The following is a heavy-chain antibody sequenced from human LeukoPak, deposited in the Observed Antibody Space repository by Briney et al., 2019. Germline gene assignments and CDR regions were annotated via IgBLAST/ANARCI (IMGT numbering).Heavy chain of an antibody. J-gene: IGHJ3*02. CDR1: GGSFSGYY. Sequence: SETLSLTCAVYGGSFSGYYWSWIRQPPGKGLEWIGEINHSGSTNYNPSLKSRVTISVDTSKNQFSLKLSSVTAADTAVYYCATDVGYYDSSGYAFDIWGQGTMVTVSS. D-gene: IGHD3-22*01. CDR3: ATDVGYYDSSGYAFDI. CDR2: INHSGST. V-gene: IGHV4-34*01.